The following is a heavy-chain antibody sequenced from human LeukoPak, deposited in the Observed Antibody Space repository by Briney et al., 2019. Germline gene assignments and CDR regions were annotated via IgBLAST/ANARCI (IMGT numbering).Heavy chain of an antibody. Sequence: SETLSLTCTVSGGSISSYYWSWIRQPPGKGLEWIGYIYYSGSTNYNASLKSRVTISVDTSKNQFSLKLSSVTAADTAVYYCARGRMITFGGVIAYWFDPWGQGTLVTVSS. V-gene: IGHV4-59*12. CDR3: ARGRMITFGGVIAYWFDP. CDR2: IYYSGST. D-gene: IGHD3-16*02. CDR1: GGSISSYY. J-gene: IGHJ5*02.